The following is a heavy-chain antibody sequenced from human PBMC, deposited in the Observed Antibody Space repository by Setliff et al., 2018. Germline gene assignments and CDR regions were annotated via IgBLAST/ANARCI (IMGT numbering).Heavy chain of an antibody. J-gene: IGHJ3*02. Sequence: GGSLRLSCVASGFTFRTFSMHWVRQAPGKGLEWVSSISPDSIHIYYADSVKGRFTISRDNARDSLYLHMNSLGAEDTAVYYCARSPANGGHDAFDIWGQGTMVTVSS. CDR1: GFTFRTFS. CDR2: ISPDSIHI. CDR3: ARSPANGGHDAFDI. V-gene: IGHV3-21*01. D-gene: IGHD6-25*01.